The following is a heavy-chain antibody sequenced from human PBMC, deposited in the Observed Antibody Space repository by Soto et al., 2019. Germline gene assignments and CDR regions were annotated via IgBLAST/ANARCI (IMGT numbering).Heavy chain of an antibody. J-gene: IGHJ4*02. CDR1: GFTFSNYA. D-gene: IGHD6-13*01. V-gene: IGHV3-23*01. CDR2: IGRSGGGT. Sequence: PGGSLRLSCAASGFTFSNYALSWIRQAPGKGLEWVSGIGRSGGGTYYADSVRGRFTISRDDSKNTLYLQMNSLRAEDTAVFYCAARPAAGDTFAFDYWGQGA. CDR3: AARPAAGDTFAFDY.